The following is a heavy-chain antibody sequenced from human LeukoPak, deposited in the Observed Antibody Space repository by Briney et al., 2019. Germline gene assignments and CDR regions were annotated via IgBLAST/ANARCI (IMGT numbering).Heavy chain of an antibody. CDR2: IKQDGSEK. J-gene: IGHJ6*02. CDR3: ARWDYGMDV. CDR1: GVTFSSYW. V-gene: IGHV3-7*01. Sequence: PGGPLRLSCAASGVTFSSYWMSWVRQAPGKGLEWVANIKQDGSEKYYVDSVKGRFTISRDNAKNSLYLQMNSLRAEDTAVYYCARWDYGMDVWGQGTTVTVSS.